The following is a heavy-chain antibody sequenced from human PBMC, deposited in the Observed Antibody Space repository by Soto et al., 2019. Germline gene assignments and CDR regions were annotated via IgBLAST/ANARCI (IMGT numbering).Heavy chain of an antibody. V-gene: IGHV4-61*01. Sequence: PSGTLSLTCTVSGGSVSSGSYYWSWIRQPPGKGLEWIGYIYYSGSTNYNPSLKSRVTISVDTSKNQFSLKLSSVTAADTAVYYCARARFLEYYYGMDVWGQGTTVTVSS. CDR1: GGSVSSGSYY. CDR2: IYYSGST. CDR3: ARARFLEYYYGMDV. J-gene: IGHJ6*02. D-gene: IGHD3-3*01.